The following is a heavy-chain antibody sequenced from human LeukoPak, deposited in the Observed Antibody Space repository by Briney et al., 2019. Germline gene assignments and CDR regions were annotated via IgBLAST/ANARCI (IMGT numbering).Heavy chain of an antibody. J-gene: IGHJ4*02. CDR1: GYTFTGYY. CDR3: ARAHSWDQYYFDY. V-gene: IGHV1-2*02. CDR2: INPNSGGT. Sequence: ASVKVSCKASGYTFTGYYMHWVRQAPGQGLEWMGWINPNSGGTNYAQKFQGRVTMTRDTSISTAYMELSRLRSDDTAVYYCARAHSWDQYYFDYWGQGTLVTVSS. D-gene: IGHD1-26*01.